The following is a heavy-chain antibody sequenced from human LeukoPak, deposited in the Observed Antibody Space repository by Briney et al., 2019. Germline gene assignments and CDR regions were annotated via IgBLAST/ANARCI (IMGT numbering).Heavy chain of an antibody. Sequence: PSETLSLTCTVSGGSISSGSYYWSWIRQPAGKGLEWIGRIYTSGSTNYNPSLKSRVTISVDTSKNQFSLKLSSVTAADTAVYYCARNYDFWSGNYFDYWGQGTLVTVSS. CDR3: ARNYDFWSGNYFDY. CDR1: GGSISSGSYY. CDR2: IYTSGST. J-gene: IGHJ4*02. D-gene: IGHD3-3*01. V-gene: IGHV4-61*02.